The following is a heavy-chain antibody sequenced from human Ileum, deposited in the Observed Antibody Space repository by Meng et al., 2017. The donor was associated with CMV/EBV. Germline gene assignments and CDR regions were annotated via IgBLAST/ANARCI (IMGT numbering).Heavy chain of an antibody. CDR1: GYTFTGYY. CDR3: ARDRPYCSSGNCDDHFDF. Sequence: GESLKISCKASGYTFTGYYVQWVRQAPGQGLEWLGWVNPNSGGANYGKKFQGRVTMTRDTSITTAYLELRRLQSDDTAVYYCARDRPYCSSGNCDDHFDFWGQGTQVTVSS. V-gene: IGHV1-2*02. J-gene: IGHJ4*02. D-gene: IGHD2-2*01. CDR2: VNPNSGGA.